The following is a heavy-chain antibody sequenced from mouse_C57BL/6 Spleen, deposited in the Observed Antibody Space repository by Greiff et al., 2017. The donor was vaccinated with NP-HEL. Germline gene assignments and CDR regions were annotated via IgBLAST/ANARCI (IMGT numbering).Heavy chain of an antibody. CDR1: GYSFTGYY. Sequence: VQLQQSGPELVKPGASVKISCKASGYSFTGYYMNWVKQSPEKSLEWIGEINPSTGGTTYNQKFKAKATLTVDKSSSTAYMQLKSLTSEDSAVYYCARRRVYGNYWYFDVWGTGTTVTVSS. J-gene: IGHJ1*03. V-gene: IGHV1-42*01. CDR2: INPSTGGT. D-gene: IGHD2-1*01. CDR3: ARRRVYGNYWYFDV.